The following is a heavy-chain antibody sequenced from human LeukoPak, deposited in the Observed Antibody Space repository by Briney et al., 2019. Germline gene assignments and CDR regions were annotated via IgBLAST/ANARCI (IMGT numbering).Heavy chain of an antibody. D-gene: IGHD2-15*01. CDR1: RFTFTSYA. J-gene: IGHJ4*02. Sequence: PGGSLRLSCAASRFTFTSYAMHWVRQAPGQRLEWMGWINAGNGNTKYSQEFQGRVTITRDTSASTAYMELSSLRSEDMAVYYCASSQIFYCSGGSCYSTPTLPPVYWGQGTLVTVSS. CDR3: ASSQIFYCSGGSCYSTPTLPPVY. V-gene: IGHV1-3*03. CDR2: INAGNGNT.